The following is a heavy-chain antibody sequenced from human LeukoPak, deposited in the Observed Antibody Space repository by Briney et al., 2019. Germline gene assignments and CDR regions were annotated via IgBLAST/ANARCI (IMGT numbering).Heavy chain of an antibody. Sequence: GGSLRLSCAASGFTFSDYYMSWIRQAPGKGLEWVSYISSSGSTIYYADSVKGRFTISRDNAKNSLYLQMNSLRAEDTAVYYCAKAEKNAYCGGDCYTDFDYWGQGTLVTVSS. J-gene: IGHJ4*02. CDR3: AKAEKNAYCGGDCYTDFDY. V-gene: IGHV3-11*01. CDR2: ISSSGSTI. D-gene: IGHD2-21*02. CDR1: GFTFSDYY.